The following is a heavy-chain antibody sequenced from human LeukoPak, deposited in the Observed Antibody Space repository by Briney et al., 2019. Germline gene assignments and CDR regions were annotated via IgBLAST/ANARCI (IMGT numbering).Heavy chain of an antibody. V-gene: IGHV3-7*01. Sequence: PGGSLRLSCAASGFTFSSYAMSWVRQAAGKGLEWVANIKNDGAVKNYVHSVKGRFTISRDNAKNSLYLQMNSLRAEDTAVYYCAKDSYSKGDFWGQGVLVTVSS. CDR3: AKDSYSKGDF. CDR1: GFTFSSYA. D-gene: IGHD6-13*01. J-gene: IGHJ4*02. CDR2: IKNDGAVK.